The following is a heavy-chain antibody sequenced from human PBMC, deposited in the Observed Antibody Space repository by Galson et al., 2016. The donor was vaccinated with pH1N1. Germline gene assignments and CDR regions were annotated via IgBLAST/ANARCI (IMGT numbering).Heavy chain of an antibody. D-gene: IGHD4-17*01. CDR3: AKGGYGDYGLDVFDI. V-gene: IGHV3-23*01. Sequence: SLRLSCAASGSNSDYNMNWVRLAPGKGLEWVSSISGSGGRKHYADSVQGRFIISRDNSKNTRYLQMNSPRAGDTALYFCAKGGYGDYGLDVFDIWGQGTMVIVSS. J-gene: IGHJ3*02. CDR2: ISGSGGRK. CDR1: GSNSDYN.